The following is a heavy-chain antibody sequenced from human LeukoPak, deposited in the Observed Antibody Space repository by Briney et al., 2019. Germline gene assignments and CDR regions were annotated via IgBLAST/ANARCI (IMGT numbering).Heavy chain of an antibody. Sequence: GGSLRLSCAASGFTFSSYSMNWVRQAPGKVLEWVSYISSSSSTIYYADSVKGRFTISRDNSKNTLYLPMNSLRAEDTSVYSCAKDSPPYCSSTSCYTDYWGQGTLVTVSS. V-gene: IGHV3-48*01. CDR1: GFTFSSYS. CDR2: ISSSSSTI. D-gene: IGHD2-2*02. CDR3: AKDSPPYCSSTSCYTDY. J-gene: IGHJ4*02.